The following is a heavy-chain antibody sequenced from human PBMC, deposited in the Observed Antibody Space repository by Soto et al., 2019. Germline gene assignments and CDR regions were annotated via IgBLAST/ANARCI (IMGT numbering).Heavy chain of an antibody. CDR3: AHLRLGTAGLDY. J-gene: IGHJ4*02. D-gene: IGHD6-13*01. CDR1: GFSLSTSGVG. Sequence: QITLKESGPTLVKPTQTLTLTCTFSGFSLSTSGVGVGWIRQPPGKALEWLALIYWDDDKGYSPSLKSRLTITKDTSKNQVVLTMTNMDPVDTATYYCAHLRLGTAGLDYWGQGTLVTVSS. V-gene: IGHV2-5*02. CDR2: IYWDDDK.